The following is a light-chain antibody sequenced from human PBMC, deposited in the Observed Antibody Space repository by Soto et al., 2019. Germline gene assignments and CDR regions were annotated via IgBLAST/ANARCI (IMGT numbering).Light chain of an antibody. CDR3: QQFNNWPRT. J-gene: IGKJ1*01. CDR1: QSVSSK. CDR2: DAS. V-gene: IGKV3-15*01. Sequence: EIAMTQSPATLSVSPGERATLSCRASQSVSSKLAWYQQKAGQAPRLLIYDASTRATGIPARFSGSVSGTEFNLTISRLQSEEFAVYECQQFNNWPRTFGQWTKVDIK.